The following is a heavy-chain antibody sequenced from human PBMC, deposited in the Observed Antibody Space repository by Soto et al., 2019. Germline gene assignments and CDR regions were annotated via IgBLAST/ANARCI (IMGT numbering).Heavy chain of an antibody. CDR3: AKEYFLLKWYYGGYYFDY. CDR2: ISGSGGST. CDR1: GFTFSSYA. D-gene: IGHD2-15*01. Sequence: GGSLRLSCAASGFTFSSYAMSWVRQAPGKGLEWVSAISGSGGSTYYADSVKGRFTISRDNSKNTLYLQMNSLRAEDTAVYYCAKEYFLLKWYYGGYYFDYWGQGTLVTVSS. V-gene: IGHV3-23*01. J-gene: IGHJ4*02.